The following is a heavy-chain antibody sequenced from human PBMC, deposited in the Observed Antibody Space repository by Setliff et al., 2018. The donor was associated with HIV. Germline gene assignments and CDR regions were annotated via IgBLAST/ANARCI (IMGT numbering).Heavy chain of an antibody. J-gene: IGHJ4*02. Sequence: PSETLSLTCAVSGGSVSSPSYYWGWIRQPPGKGLESIGTIYYSGSTYYKSSLKSRLTISVDTSKNQFSLRMSSVTAADTAVYYCARARGPEGYFDSWGQGTLVTVSS. CDR1: GGSVSSPSYY. V-gene: IGHV4-39*07. CDR3: ARARGPEGYFDS. D-gene: IGHD3-10*01. CDR2: IYYSGST.